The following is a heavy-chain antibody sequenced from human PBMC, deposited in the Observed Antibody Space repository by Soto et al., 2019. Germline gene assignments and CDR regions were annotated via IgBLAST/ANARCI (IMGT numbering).Heavy chain of an antibody. V-gene: IGHV6-1*01. J-gene: IGHJ4*02. D-gene: IGHD6-6*01. CDR3: ARGPSPLAY. Sequence: QVQLQQPGPGLLKPSQSLSLTCAISGDSVSTNSAAWNWIRQSPSRGLEGLGRTYYSSKWYSDYAGSVKSRITINADTSKNQFSLHLNSVTPQDTAVYYCARGPSPLAYWGRGTVVTVSS. CDR1: GDSVSTNSAA. CDR2: TYYSSKWYS.